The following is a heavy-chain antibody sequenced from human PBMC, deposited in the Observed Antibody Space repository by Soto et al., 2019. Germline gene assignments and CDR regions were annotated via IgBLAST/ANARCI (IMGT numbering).Heavy chain of an antibody. CDR3: AREGSHYDILTGYSPSDY. J-gene: IGHJ4*02. CDR1: GFTFSSYS. V-gene: IGHV3-21*01. D-gene: IGHD3-9*01. CDR2: ISSSSSYI. Sequence: EVQLVESGGGLVKPGGSLRLSCAASGFTFSSYSMNWVRQAPGKGLEWVSSISSSSSYIYYADSVKGRFNISRDNAKNSLYLQMNSLRAEDTAVYYCAREGSHYDILTGYSPSDYWGQGTLVTVSS.